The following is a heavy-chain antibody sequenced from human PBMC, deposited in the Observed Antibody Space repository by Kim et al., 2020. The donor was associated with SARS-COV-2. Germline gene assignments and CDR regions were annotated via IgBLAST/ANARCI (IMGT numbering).Heavy chain of an antibody. Sequence: TYYADSVKGRFTISRDNSKNTLYLQMNSLRAEDTAVYYCAKTGNTVTTPVWGQGTLVTVSS. CDR3: AKTGNTVTTPV. V-gene: IGHV3-23*01. D-gene: IGHD4-17*01. J-gene: IGHJ4*02. CDR2: T.